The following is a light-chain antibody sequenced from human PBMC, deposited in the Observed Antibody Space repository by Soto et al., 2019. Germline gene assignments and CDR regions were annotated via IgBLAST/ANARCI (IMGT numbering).Light chain of an antibody. CDR2: DVS. Sequence: IVLTQPPATLSLSPGNRATLSCRASQNISSYLIWYQQKPGQSPRVLIYDVSNRATGIPTRFSGSGSGTDFTLTISSLEPEDFAVYYCQQRSNWPRTFGQGTKVDIK. CDR3: QQRSNWPRT. CDR1: QNISSY. J-gene: IGKJ1*01. V-gene: IGKV3-11*01.